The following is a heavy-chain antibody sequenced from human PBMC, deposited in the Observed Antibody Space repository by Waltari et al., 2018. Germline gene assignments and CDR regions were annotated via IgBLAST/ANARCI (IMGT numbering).Heavy chain of an antibody. CDR3: ARPSSGSHNY. J-gene: IGHJ4*02. CDR2: IYSGGDA. Sequence: DVQLVESGGGLVQPGGSLRLSCAASGFTVGTNYMSWVRQPPGQGLEWVSLIYSGGDAFYADSVKGRFTISRDNSKNTLYLQMNSLRAEDTAVYYCARPSSGSHNYWGRGTLVTVSS. V-gene: IGHV3-66*01. CDR1: GFTVGTNY. D-gene: IGHD1-26*01.